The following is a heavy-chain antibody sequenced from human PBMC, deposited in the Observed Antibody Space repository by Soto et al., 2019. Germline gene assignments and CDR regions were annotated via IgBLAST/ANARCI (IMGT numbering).Heavy chain of an antibody. J-gene: IGHJ4*02. CDR3: ARSAGWYAVHS. Sequence: QVQLQESGPGLVKPSGTLSLTCAVSGDSVSSPYYWCWVRQPPGKGLEWIGEVFHTGTTSYNPSLRSRFTISMDKSNNQFSLDLSYVTAADTAVYYCARSAGWYAVHSWGPGTLVIVSS. V-gene: IGHV4-4*02. D-gene: IGHD6-19*01. CDR2: VFHTGTT. CDR1: GDSVSSPYY.